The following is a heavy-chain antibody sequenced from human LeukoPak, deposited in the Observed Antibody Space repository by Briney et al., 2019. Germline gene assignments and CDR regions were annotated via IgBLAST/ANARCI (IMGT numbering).Heavy chain of an antibody. CDR2: ISSSSSTI. CDR1: GFTFSTYS. Sequence: GGSLRLSCADSGFTFSTYSIDWVRQAPGKGLEWISYISSSSSTIDFADSVKGRFNISRDNARNSVYLQMNSLRAEDTAVYYCARVHTSSYAADLWGQGTLVTVSS. D-gene: IGHD3-22*01. V-gene: IGHV3-48*04. J-gene: IGHJ5*02. CDR3: ARVHTSSYAADL.